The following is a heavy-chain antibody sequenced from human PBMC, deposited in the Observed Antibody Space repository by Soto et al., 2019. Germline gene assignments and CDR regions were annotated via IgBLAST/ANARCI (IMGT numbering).Heavy chain of an antibody. J-gene: IGHJ1*01. CDR2: IRWNSGSI. Sequence: EVQLVESGGGLVQPGRSLRLSCAASGFTFDDYAMHWVRQAPGKGLEWVSGIRWNSGSIGYADSVKGRFTIARDNAKNSLYLQMNSLRAEDTALYYCAKDLGPMIGGFQHWGQGTLVTVSS. CDR1: GFTFDDYA. CDR3: AKDLGPMIGGFQH. V-gene: IGHV3-9*01. D-gene: IGHD3-22*01.